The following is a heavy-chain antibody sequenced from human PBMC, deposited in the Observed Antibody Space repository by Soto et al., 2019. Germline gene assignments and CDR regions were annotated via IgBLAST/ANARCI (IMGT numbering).Heavy chain of an antibody. CDR1: GGSISSGGYS. V-gene: IGHV4-30-2*01. J-gene: IGHJ4*02. D-gene: IGHD1-26*01. CDR3: ARLVGATGYFDY. CDR2: IYHSGST. Sequence: SETLSLTCAVSGGSISSGGYSWSWIRQPPGRGLEWIGYIYHSGSTYYNPSLKSRVTISVDRSKNQFSLKLSSVTAADTAVYYCARLVGATGYFDYWGQGTLVTVSS.